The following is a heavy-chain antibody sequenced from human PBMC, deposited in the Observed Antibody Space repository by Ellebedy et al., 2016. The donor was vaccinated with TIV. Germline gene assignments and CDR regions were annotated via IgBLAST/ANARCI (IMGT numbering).Heavy chain of an antibody. J-gene: IGHJ1*01. CDR3: ARGLGGWDEYFQH. CDR1: GFTFSSYG. Sequence: GESLKISCAASGFTFSSYGMHWVRQAPGKGLEWVAVIWYDGSNKYYADSVKGRFTISRDNSKNTLYLQMNSLRAEDTAGYYCARGLGGWDEYFQHWGQGTLVTVSS. D-gene: IGHD6-19*01. CDR2: IWYDGSNK. V-gene: IGHV3-33*08.